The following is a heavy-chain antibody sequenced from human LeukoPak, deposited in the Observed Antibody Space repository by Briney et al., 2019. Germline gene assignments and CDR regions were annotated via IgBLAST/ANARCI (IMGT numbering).Heavy chain of an antibody. Sequence: PSGTLSLTCAVSGGSISSSNWWSWVRQPPGKGLEWIGEIYHSGSTNYNPSLKSRVTISVDKSKNQFSLKLSSVTAADTAVYYCARHSTNTVTRGQLPGFDYWGQGTLVTVSS. CDR2: IYHSGST. J-gene: IGHJ4*02. V-gene: IGHV4-4*02. D-gene: IGHD4-11*01. CDR3: ARHSTNTVTRGQLPGFDY. CDR1: GGSISSSNW.